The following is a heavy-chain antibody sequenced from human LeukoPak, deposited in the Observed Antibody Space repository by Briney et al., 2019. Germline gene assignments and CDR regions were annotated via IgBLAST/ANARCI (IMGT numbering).Heavy chain of an antibody. CDR3: TSNDAKIAPFDH. CDR2: INTKGET. V-gene: IGHV4-4*09. J-gene: IGHJ4*02. CDR1: GVSMSAYQ. D-gene: IGHD2-21*01. Sequence: SETLSLTCTVSGVSMSAYQWSWVRQSPEKGLEWIGCINTKGETSYNPSLKSRVTTSVDTSKSQFSVRLTSVTAADTAVYYATSNDAKIAPFDHWGQGAPVTVSS.